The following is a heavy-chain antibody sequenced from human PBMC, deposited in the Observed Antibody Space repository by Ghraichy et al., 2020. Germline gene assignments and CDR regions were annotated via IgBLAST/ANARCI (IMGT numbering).Heavy chain of an antibody. V-gene: IGHV4-59*01. CDR3: ARDLSIAAAGTIYYYGMDV. CDR1: GGSISSYY. CDR2: IYYSGST. D-gene: IGHD6-13*01. J-gene: IGHJ6*02. Sequence: SETLSLTCTVSGGSISSYYWSWIRQPPGKGLEWIGYIYYSGSTNYNPSLKSRVTISVDTSKNQFSLKLSSVTAADTAVYYCARDLSIAAAGTIYYYGMDVWGQGTTVTVSS.